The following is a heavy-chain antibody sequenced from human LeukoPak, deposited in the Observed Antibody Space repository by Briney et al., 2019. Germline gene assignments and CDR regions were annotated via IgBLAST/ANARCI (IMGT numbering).Heavy chain of an antibody. CDR3: ARGRARRSGGSGSYSNV. D-gene: IGHD3-10*01. V-gene: IGHV4-34*01. J-gene: IGHJ4*02. Sequence: SETLSLTCAVYGGSFSGYYWSWIRQPPGKGLEWMGEINHSGSTNYNPSLKSRVTISVDTSKNQFSLKLSSVTAADTAVYYCARGRARRSGGSGSYSNVWGQGTLVTVSS. CDR1: GGSFSGYY. CDR2: INHSGST.